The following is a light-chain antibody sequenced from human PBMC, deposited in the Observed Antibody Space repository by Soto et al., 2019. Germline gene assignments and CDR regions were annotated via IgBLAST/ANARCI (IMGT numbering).Light chain of an antibody. CDR3: QSYDSSLSVFV. J-gene: IGLJ1*01. CDR1: NSNIGAGFD. V-gene: IGLV1-40*01. Sequence: QSVPTQPPAVSGGPGQRVTLSCTGSNSNIGAGFDAHWYQQFPGTAPKLLIYGNNNRPSGVPDRFSASKSGTSASLAITGLQAEDEADYYCQSYDSSLSVFVSGTGTKVTVL. CDR2: GNN.